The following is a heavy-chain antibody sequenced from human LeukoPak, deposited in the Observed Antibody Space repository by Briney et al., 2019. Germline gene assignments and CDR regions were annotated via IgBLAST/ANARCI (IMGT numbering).Heavy chain of an antibody. CDR2: ISGSGGNT. CDR3: ARGGILYGMDV. V-gene: IGHV3-23*01. D-gene: IGHD6-13*01. CDR1: RFTFSAYS. J-gene: IGHJ6*02. Sequence: PGGSLRLSCAASRFTFSAYSMTWVRQAPGKGLEWVSAISGSGGNTYYADSVKGRFTISRDNSKNTLYLQMNSLRAEDTAAYYCARGGILYGMDVWGQGTLVTVSS.